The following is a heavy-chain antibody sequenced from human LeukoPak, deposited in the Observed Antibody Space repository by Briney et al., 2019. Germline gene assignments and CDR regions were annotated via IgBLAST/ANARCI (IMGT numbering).Heavy chain of an antibody. Sequence: ASVKVSCKASGYTFTGYYMHWVRQAPGQGLEWMGWINPNSGGTNYAQKFQGRVTMTRDTSISTAYMELSRLRSDDTAVYYCARDKPLGYCTNGVCAKGDYWGQGTLVTVSS. D-gene: IGHD2-8*01. CDR3: ARDKPLGYCTNGVCAKGDY. CDR2: INPNSGGT. V-gene: IGHV1-2*02. J-gene: IGHJ4*02. CDR1: GYTFTGYY.